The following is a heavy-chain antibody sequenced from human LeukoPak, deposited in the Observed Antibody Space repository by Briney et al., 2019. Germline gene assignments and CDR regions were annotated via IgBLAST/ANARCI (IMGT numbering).Heavy chain of an antibody. Sequence: SETLSLTCAVSGGSISSSNWWSWVRQPPGKGLEWIGEINHSGSTNYNPSLKSRVTISVDTSKNQFSLKLSSVTAADTAVYYCASYCSSTSCWFDPWGQGTLVTVSS. CDR2: INHSGST. J-gene: IGHJ5*02. CDR3: ASYCSSTSCWFDP. V-gene: IGHV4-4*02. CDR1: GGSISSSNW. D-gene: IGHD2-2*01.